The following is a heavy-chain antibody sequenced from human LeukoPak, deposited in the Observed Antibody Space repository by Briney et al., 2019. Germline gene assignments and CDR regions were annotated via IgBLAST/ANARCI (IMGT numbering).Heavy chain of an antibody. Sequence: GASVKVSCKASGYTFTDYYIHWVRQAPGQGLEWMAWMNPNSGGTSYAQKFQGRVTMTRDTSISTAYMELSRLRFDDTAVYYCARNKEGKSLDYWGQGTLVTVSS. CDR1: GYTFTDYY. CDR2: MNPNSGGT. V-gene: IGHV1-2*02. J-gene: IGHJ4*02. CDR3: ARNKEGKSLDY.